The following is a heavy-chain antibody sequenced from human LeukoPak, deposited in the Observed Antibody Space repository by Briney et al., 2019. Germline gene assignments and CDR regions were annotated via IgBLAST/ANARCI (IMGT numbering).Heavy chain of an antibody. D-gene: IGHD2-2*01. V-gene: IGHV4-39*01. Sequence: SETLSLTCTVSGGSISSSGFYWGWVRQPPGKGLEWIANIYYSGSTYYNSSFKSRATISVDTSKNQFSLKLSSVTVADTAVYYCASHVICSSPGCFDYWGQGTLVTVSS. CDR1: GGSISSSGFY. CDR2: IYYSGST. CDR3: ASHVICSSPGCFDY. J-gene: IGHJ4*02.